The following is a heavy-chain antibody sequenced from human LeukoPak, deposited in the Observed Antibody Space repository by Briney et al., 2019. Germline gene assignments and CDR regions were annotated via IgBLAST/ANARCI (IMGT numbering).Heavy chain of an antibody. D-gene: IGHD4/OR15-4a*01. CDR1: GFTFNSYP. J-gene: IGHJ3*02. CDR3: VKESGFMVAPNSAFDI. Sequence: GGSLRLSCSASGFTFNSYPVHWVRQAPGKGLEYVSGISRNGGSTYYADSVKGRFTISRDTSKNTLYLQMSSLRAEDTAVYYCVKESGFMVAPNSAFDIWGQGTVVTVSS. V-gene: IGHV3-64D*06. CDR2: ISRNGGST.